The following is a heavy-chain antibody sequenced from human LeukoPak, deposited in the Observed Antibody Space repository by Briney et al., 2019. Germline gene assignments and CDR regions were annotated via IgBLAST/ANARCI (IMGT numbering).Heavy chain of an antibody. D-gene: IGHD2-15*01. Sequence: ASVKVSCKASGYTFTSYDINWVRQAPGQGLEWMGWINPNSGNTGYAQKFQGRVTMTRNTSISTAYMELSSLRSEDTAVYYCARGGVYCSGGSCAHDAFDIWGQGTMVTVSS. J-gene: IGHJ3*02. CDR1: GYTFTSYD. CDR2: INPNSGNT. CDR3: ARGGVYCSGGSCAHDAFDI. V-gene: IGHV1-8*01.